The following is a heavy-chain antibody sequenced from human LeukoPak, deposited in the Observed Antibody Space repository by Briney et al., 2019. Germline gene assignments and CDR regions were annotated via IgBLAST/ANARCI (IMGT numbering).Heavy chain of an antibody. CDR3: AKDYRIQLWSYYFDY. D-gene: IGHD5-18*01. V-gene: IGHV4-4*07. CDR1: GDSMSRYY. CDR2: MYSSGST. J-gene: IGHJ4*02. Sequence: SETLSLICTVSGDSMSRYYWSWIRQPAGKGLEWIGHMYSSGSTNYNPSLKSRVAMSVETSKNQFSLKQSSVTAADTAVYYCAKDYRIQLWSYYFDYWGQGTLVTVSS.